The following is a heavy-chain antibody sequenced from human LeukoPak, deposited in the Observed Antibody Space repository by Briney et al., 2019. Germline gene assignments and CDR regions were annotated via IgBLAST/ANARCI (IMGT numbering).Heavy chain of an antibody. D-gene: IGHD3-10*01. CDR2: IYHSGST. Sequence: KPSGTLSLTCAVSGGSISSNNWWSWVRQPPGKGLEWMGEIYHSGSTNYNPSLKSRVTMSIDKSKNQFSLKLSSVTAADTAVYSCARVDRGVTITGFDHWGQGTLVTVSS. CDR1: GGSISSNNW. J-gene: IGHJ5*02. V-gene: IGHV4-4*02. CDR3: ARVDRGVTITGFDH.